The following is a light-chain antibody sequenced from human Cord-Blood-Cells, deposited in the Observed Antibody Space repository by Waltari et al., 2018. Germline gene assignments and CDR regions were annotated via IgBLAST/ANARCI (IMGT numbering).Light chain of an antibody. CDR3: QQYNSYSWT. Sequence: DIQMTQSPSTLSASVGDRVTITGRASQSISSWLAWYQQQPGKAPKLLIYKASSVESGVPSRFSGSRSGTEFTLTISSLQPDDFATYYCQQYNSYSWTFGQGTKVEIK. CDR1: QSISSW. V-gene: IGKV1-5*03. J-gene: IGKJ1*01. CDR2: KAS.